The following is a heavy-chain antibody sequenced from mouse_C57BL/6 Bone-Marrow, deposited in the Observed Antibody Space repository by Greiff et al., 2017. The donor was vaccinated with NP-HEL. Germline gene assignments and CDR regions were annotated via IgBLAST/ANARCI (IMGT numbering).Heavy chain of an antibody. CDR1: GYTFTSYW. J-gene: IGHJ2*01. Sequence: EVQLQQSGTVLARPGASVKMSCKTSGYTFTSYWMHWVKQRPGQGLEWIGAIYPGNSDTSYNQKFKGKAKLTAVTSASTAYMELSSLTNEDSAVYYCTIIYYYGSSPFYWGQGTTLTVSS. CDR2: IYPGNSDT. V-gene: IGHV1-5*01. D-gene: IGHD1-1*01. CDR3: TIIYYYGSSPFY.